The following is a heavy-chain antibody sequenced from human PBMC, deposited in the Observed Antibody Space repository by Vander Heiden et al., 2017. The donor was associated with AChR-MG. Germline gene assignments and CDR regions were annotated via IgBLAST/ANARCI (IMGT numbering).Heavy chain of an antibody. CDR1: GFTVSSNY. CDR2: VYSSGST. Sequence: EVQLVESGGGLVQPGGSLRLSCAASGFTVSSNYMSWVRQAPGKGLEWVCVVYSSGSTYYADSVKCRFTIARDNSKNTVYLQMNSLRAEDTAVYFCASTGSGYYYYGMDVWGQGTTVTVSS. V-gene: IGHV3-66*02. D-gene: IGHD1-1*01. CDR3: ASTGSGYYYYGMDV. J-gene: IGHJ6*02.